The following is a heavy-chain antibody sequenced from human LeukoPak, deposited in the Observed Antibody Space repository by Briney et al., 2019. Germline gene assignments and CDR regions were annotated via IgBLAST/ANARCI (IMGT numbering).Heavy chain of an antibody. D-gene: IGHD3-16*01. CDR2: IRSKANSYAT. J-gene: IGHJ4*02. Sequence: PGGSLRLSCAASGFTFSGSAMHWVRQASGKGLEWVGRIRSKANSYATAYAASVEGRSTISRDDSKNTAYLQMNSLKTEDTAVYYCTSPSLGKDYWGQGTLVTVSS. V-gene: IGHV3-73*01. CDR1: GFTFSGSA. CDR3: TSPSLGKDY.